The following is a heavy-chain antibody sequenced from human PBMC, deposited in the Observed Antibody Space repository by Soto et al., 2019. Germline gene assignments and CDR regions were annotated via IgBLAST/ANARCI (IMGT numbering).Heavy chain of an antibody. J-gene: IGHJ6*02. V-gene: IGHV1-69*12. CDR1: GGTFSSYA. D-gene: IGHD3-22*01. CDR3: AVTMTNYYYYGMDV. CDR2: IIPIFGTE. Sequence: QVQLVQSGAEVKKPGSSVKVSCKASGGTFSSYAISWVRQAPGQGLEWMGGIIPIFGTEDYAQKFQGRVTLTAGESKSTAYMELRSLRSEDTAVYYCAVTMTNYYYYGMDVWGQGTTVTVSS.